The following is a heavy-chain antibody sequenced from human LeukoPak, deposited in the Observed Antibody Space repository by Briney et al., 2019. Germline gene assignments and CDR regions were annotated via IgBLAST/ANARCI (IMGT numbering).Heavy chain of an antibody. CDR2: IYYSGST. J-gene: IGHJ4*02. Sequence: PSETLSLTCTVSGGSISSYYWSWIRQPPGKGLEWIGYIYYSGSTNYNPSLKSRVTISVDTSKNQFSLKLSSVTAADTAVYYCAGQPYYYDSSGYHEGDYWGQGTLVTVSS. CDR1: GGSISSYY. V-gene: IGHV4-59*01. CDR3: AGQPYYYDSSGYHEGDY. D-gene: IGHD3-22*01.